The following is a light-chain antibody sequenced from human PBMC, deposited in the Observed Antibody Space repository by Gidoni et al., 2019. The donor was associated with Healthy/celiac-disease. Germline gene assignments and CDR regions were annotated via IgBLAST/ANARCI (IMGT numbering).Light chain of an antibody. J-gene: IGKJ4*02. CDR3: QQCYSTPPT. V-gene: IGKV1-39*01. CDR1: QSISSY. Sequence: DIQLPQSPSSLSASVVDRVTITCRASQSISSYLNWYQQKPGKAPKLLIYAASSLQSGVPSRFSGSGSGTDFTLTISSLQPEDFATYYCQQCYSTPPTFGGGTKVEIK. CDR2: AAS.